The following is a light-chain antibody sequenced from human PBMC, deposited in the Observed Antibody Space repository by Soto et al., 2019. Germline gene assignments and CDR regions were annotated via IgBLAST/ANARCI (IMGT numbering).Light chain of an antibody. CDR2: GAS. Sequence: ETMMTHSPDTLSVSLGERATLSCRASQSVSRNLAWYQLKPGQAPRLLIYGASTRATGIPARFSGSGSGTDFTLTISSLQPDDFATYYCQHYNSYSEAFGQGTKVDIK. CDR3: QHYNSYSEA. CDR1: QSVSRN. J-gene: IGKJ1*01. V-gene: IGKV3-15*01.